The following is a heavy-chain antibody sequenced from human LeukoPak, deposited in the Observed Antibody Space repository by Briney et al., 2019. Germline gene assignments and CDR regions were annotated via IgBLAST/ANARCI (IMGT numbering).Heavy chain of an antibody. CDR1: GYTFTGYY. CDR2: ISGYNGNT. V-gene: IGHV1-18*04. J-gene: IGHJ4*02. CDR3: ARSGSYSTGPFDY. D-gene: IGHD1-26*01. Sequence: ASVKVSCKASGYTFTGYYMHWVRQAPGQGLEWIGWISGYNGNTNYAQKFQGRVTMTTDTSTSTAYMELRSLRSDDTAVYYCARSGSYSTGPFDYWGQGTLVTVSS.